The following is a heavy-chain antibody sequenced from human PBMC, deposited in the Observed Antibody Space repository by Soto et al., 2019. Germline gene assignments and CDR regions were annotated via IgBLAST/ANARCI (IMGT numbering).Heavy chain of an antibody. Sequence: GASVKVSCKASGYTFTSYGISWVRQAPGQGLEWMGWISAYNGNTNYAQKLQGRVTMTTDTSTRIAYLELRSLRSDDTAVYYCAREGYYSGSGSYSPPRYYGMDVWGQGTTVTVSS. CDR1: GYTFTSYG. CDR2: ISAYNGNT. CDR3: AREGYYSGSGSYSPPRYYGMDV. V-gene: IGHV1-18*01. J-gene: IGHJ6*02. D-gene: IGHD3-10*01.